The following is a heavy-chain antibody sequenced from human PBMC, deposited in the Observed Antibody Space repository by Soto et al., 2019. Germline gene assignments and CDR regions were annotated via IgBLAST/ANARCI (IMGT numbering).Heavy chain of an antibody. D-gene: IGHD6-13*01. CDR1: GGSISSSSYY. V-gene: IGHV4-39*01. CDR3: ARLPQESWEDHYYYYYGMDV. J-gene: IGHJ6*02. CDR2: IYYSGST. Sequence: SETLSLTCTVSGGSISSSSYYWGWIRQPPGKGLEWIGSIYYSGSTYYNPSLKSRVTISVDTSKNQFSLKLSSVTAADTAVYYCARLPQESWEDHYYYYYGMDVWGQGTTVTVSS.